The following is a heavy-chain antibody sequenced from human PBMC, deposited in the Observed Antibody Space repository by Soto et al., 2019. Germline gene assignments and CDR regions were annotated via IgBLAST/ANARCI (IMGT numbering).Heavy chain of an antibody. J-gene: IGHJ5*02. CDR1: GYTFTSYA. Sequence: QVQLVQSGAEVKKPGASVKVSCKASGYTFTSYAMHWVRQAPGQRLEWMGWINAGNGNTKYSQKFQGRVTITRDTSASTAYMELSSLRSEDTAVYYCARDALSSWYYYNILNWFDPWGQGTLVTVSS. CDR3: ARDALSSWYYYNILNWFDP. V-gene: IGHV1-3*01. CDR2: INAGNGNT. D-gene: IGHD6-13*01.